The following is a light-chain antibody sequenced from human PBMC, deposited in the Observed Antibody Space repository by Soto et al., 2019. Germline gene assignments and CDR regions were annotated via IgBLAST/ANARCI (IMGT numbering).Light chain of an antibody. J-gene: IGKJ5*01. CDR3: QHYVSPPIT. CDR2: GAS. V-gene: IGKV3-20*01. Sequence: IVLTQSPCTLSLSAGERATLSCRASQSVTSKYLAWYKQKPGQAPRLLVYGASSRATGISDRFSGSGSGTEFTLTISRLEPEDFEVYYCQHYVSPPITFGQGTRLEIK. CDR1: QSVTSKY.